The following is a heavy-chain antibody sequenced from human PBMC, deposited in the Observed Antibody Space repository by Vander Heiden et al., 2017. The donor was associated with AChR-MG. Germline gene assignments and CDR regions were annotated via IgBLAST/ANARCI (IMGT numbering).Heavy chain of an antibody. CDR3: AKDLTDYGSGLNEIDY. V-gene: IGHV3-30*18. J-gene: IGHJ4*02. CDR2: ISYDGSNK. D-gene: IGHD3-10*01. CDR1: GFTFSSYG. Sequence: QVQLVESGGGVVQPGRSLRLSCAASGFTFSSYGMHWVRQAPGKGLEWVAVISYDGSNKYYADSVKGRFTISRDNSKNTLYLQMNSLRAEDTAVYYCAKDLTDYGSGLNEIDYWGQGTLVTVSS.